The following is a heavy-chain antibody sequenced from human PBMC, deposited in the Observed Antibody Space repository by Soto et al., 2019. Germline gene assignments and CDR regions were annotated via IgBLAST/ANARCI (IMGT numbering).Heavy chain of an antibody. J-gene: IGHJ3*02. CDR2: ISGSDGNT. V-gene: IGHV3-23*01. Sequence: VGSLRLSCAASGFTSSSYAMSWVRQAPGKGLEWVSGISGSDGNTNYADSVRGRFTISRDNSKNTLNLQMNTLRVEDTAVYYCAAGIAAGGTSGGLDIWGQGTMVTVS. CDR3: AAGIAAGGTSGGLDI. CDR1: GFTSSSYA. D-gene: IGHD6-25*01.